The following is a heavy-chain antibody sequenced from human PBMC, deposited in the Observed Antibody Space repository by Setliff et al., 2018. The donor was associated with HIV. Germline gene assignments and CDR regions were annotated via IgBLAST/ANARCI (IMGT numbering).Heavy chain of an antibody. Sequence: GESLKISCEASGISFSSYAMNWVRQAPGKGLEWVSVIGGSGGSTYYADSVKGRFTISRNNSKNTLYLQMNSLRAEDTAVYYCAKGSVRMHYYDSSGYFQHWGQGTPVTVSS. CDR1: GISFSSYA. V-gene: IGHV3-23*01. D-gene: IGHD3-22*01. CDR2: IGGSGGST. J-gene: IGHJ1*01. CDR3: AKGSVRMHYYDSSGYFQH.